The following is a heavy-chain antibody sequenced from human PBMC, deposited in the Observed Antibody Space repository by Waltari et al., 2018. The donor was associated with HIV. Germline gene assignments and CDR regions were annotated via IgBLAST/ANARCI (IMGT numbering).Heavy chain of an antibody. CDR1: GFAFSPYA. CDR2: ISWDGSNK. J-gene: IGHJ4*02. V-gene: IGHV3-30-3*01. Sequence: QVQLVESGGGVVQPGRSLRLSCAASGFAFSPYAMHWVRQAPGKGLEWVAFISWDGSNKYYADSVKGRFTVSRDNSKNTLYLQMNSLRAEDTAVYHCARDGHYYDSRPLDCWGQGTLVTVSS. D-gene: IGHD3-22*01. CDR3: ARDGHYYDSRPLDC.